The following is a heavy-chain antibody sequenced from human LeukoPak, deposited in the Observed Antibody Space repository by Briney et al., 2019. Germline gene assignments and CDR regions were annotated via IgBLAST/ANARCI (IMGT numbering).Heavy chain of an antibody. CDR1: GGSISSSY. CDR3: AREGVGASAGLFDY. J-gene: IGHJ4*02. D-gene: IGHD1-26*01. Sequence: PSETLSLTCTVSGGSISSSYWSWIRQPVGKGLEWIGHIYTSGSTNYNRSLKSRVTMSVDTSKKQFSLKLSSVTAADTAVYYCAREGVGASAGLFDYWGQGTLVTVSS. CDR2: IYTSGST. V-gene: IGHV4-4*07.